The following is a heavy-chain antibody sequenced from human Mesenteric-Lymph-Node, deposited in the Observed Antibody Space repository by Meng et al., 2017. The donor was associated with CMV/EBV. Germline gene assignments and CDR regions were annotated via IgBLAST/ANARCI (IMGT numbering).Heavy chain of an antibody. CDR3: ARVGWEPYCFDY. J-gene: IGHJ4*02. CDR1: GFTFSTYW. V-gene: IGHV3-7*01. Sequence: GESLKISCAGSGFTFSTYWMTWVRQAPGKGLEWVANIKQDGSEKYYVDSVKGRFFISRDNAKNSLYLQMNSLRAEDTAVYYCARVGWEPYCFDYWGQGTLVTVSS. CDR2: IKQDGSEK. D-gene: IGHD1-26*01.